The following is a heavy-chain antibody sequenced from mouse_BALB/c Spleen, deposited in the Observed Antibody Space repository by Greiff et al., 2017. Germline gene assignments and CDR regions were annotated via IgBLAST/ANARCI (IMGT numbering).Heavy chain of an antibody. CDR3: ARGHYYGYFDY. V-gene: IGHV1-4*02. CDR1: GYTFTSYT. J-gene: IGHJ2*01. D-gene: IGHD1-2*01. Sequence: QVQLQQSAAELARPGASVKMSCKASGYTFTSYTMHWVKQRPGQGLEWSGYFNPSSGCTEYNQKFKDKTTLTADKSSSTAYMQLSSLTSEDSAVYYCARGHYYGYFDYWGQGTTLTVSS. CDR2: FNPSSGCT.